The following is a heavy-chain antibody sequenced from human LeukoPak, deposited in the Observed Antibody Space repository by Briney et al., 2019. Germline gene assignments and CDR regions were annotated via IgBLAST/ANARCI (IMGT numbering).Heavy chain of an antibody. Sequence: GGSLRLSCAASGFTFSDYYMSWIRQAPGNGLEWVSYISSSGSTIYYADSVKGRFTISRDNAKNSLYLQMNSLRAEDTAVYYCAGYFHYYDSSGYYMWGNDYWGQGTLVTVSS. V-gene: IGHV3-11*01. CDR3: AGYFHYYDSSGYYMWGNDY. D-gene: IGHD3-22*01. J-gene: IGHJ4*02. CDR2: ISSSGSTI. CDR1: GFTFSDYY.